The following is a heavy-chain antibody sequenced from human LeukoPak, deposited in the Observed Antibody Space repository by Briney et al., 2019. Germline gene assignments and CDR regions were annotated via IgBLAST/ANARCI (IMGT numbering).Heavy chain of an antibody. CDR3: AKESYPKGGMDV. CDR1: GFTFSSYG. V-gene: IGHV3-30*18. Sequence: GGSLRLSCAASGFTFSSYGMHWVRQAPGKGLEWVAVISYDGSNKYYADSVKGRFTISRDNSKNTLYLQMNSLRAEDTAVYYCAKESYPKGGMDVWGQGTTVIVSS. J-gene: IGHJ6*02. CDR2: ISYDGSNK. D-gene: IGHD2-2*01.